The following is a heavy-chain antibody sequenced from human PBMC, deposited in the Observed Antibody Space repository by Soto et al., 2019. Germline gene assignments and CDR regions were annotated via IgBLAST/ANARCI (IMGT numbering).Heavy chain of an antibody. CDR3: ARGKAEMEWLFPQARFDP. Sequence: QVQLQESGPGLVKPSQTLSLTCTVSGGSISSGDYYWSWIRQPPGKGLEWIGYIYYSGSTYYNPSLKSRVTISVATSKNQFSLKLGSVTAADTAVYYCARGKAEMEWLFPQARFDPWGQGTLVTVSS. CDR1: GGSISSGDYY. J-gene: IGHJ5*02. D-gene: IGHD3-3*01. CDR2: IYYSGST. V-gene: IGHV4-30-4*01.